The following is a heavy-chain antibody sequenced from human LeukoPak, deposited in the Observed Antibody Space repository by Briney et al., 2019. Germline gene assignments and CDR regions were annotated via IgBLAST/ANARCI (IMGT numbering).Heavy chain of an antibody. CDR3: ARETSGYLDY. CDR2: ISSSSSYI. J-gene: IGHJ4*02. CDR1: GFIFSSYS. V-gene: IGHV3-21*01. D-gene: IGHD3-3*01. Sequence: GALRLSCAASGFIFSSYSMHWVRQAPGKGLEWVSSISSSSSYIYYADSVKGRFTISRDNAKNSLYLQMNSLRAEDTAVYYCARETSGYLDYWGQGTLVTVSS.